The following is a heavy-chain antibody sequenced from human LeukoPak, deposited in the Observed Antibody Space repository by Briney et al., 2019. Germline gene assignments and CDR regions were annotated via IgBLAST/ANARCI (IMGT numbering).Heavy chain of an antibody. CDR2: INHSGST. Sequence: SETLSLTCAVYGGSFSGYYWSWIRQPPGKGLEWIGEINHSGSTNYNPSLKRRVTISVDTSKNQFSLKLSSVTAADTAVYYCATGTGSYCFDYWGQGTLVTVSS. D-gene: IGHD1-26*01. CDR1: GGSFSGYY. J-gene: IGHJ4*02. V-gene: IGHV4-34*01. CDR3: ATGTGSYCFDY.